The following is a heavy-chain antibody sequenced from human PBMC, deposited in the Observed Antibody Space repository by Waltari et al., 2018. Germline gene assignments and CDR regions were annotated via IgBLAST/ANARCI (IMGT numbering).Heavy chain of an antibody. V-gene: IGHV3-33*01. CDR2: TWFEDTNK. J-gene: IGHJ6*02. CDR3: ARDLYCSRTICSVFVDFGMDV. Sequence: QVQLVESGGGVVQPGRSLRLSCVASGLPFRRYGMHWVRQAPGKGLYLFSVTWFEDTNKDYAYSMKCRFTSARDNSRNTLSLQMYSLRVEDTAVYYCARDLYCSRTICSVFVDFGMDVWGQGTTVVVSS. CDR1: GLPFRRYG. D-gene: IGHD2-2*01.